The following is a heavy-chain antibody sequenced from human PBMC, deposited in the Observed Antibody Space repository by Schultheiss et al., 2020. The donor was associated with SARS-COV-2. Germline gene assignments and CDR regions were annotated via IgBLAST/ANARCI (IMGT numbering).Heavy chain of an antibody. CDR3: ARDSRCSGGSCYSQGGNYFDY. D-gene: IGHD2-15*01. CDR1: GFTVSSNY. J-gene: IGHJ4*02. CDR2: ISSSGSTI. V-gene: IGHV3-11*04. Sequence: GGSLRLSCAASGFTVSSNYMSWVRQAPGKGLEWVSYISSSGSTIYYADSVKGRFTISRDNAKNSLYLQMNSLRAEDTAVYYCARDSRCSGGSCYSQGGNYFDYWGQGTLVTVSS.